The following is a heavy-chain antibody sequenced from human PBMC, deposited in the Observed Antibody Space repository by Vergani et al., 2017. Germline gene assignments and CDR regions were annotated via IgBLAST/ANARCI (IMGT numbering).Heavy chain of an antibody. J-gene: IGHJ3*02. D-gene: IGHD4-17*01. Sequence: QITLKESGPTLVKPTQTLTLTCTFSGFSLSTSGVGVGWIRQPPGKALEWLALIYWNDDKRYSPSLKSRLTITKDTSKNQVVLTMTNMDPVDTATYYCAXRRVRAVTPGAFDIWGQGTMVTVSS. V-gene: IGHV2-5*01. CDR1: GFSLSTSGVG. CDR2: IYWNDDK. CDR3: AXRRVRAVTPGAFDI.